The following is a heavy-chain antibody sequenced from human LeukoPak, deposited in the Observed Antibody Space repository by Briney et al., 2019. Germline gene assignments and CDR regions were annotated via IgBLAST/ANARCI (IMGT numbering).Heavy chain of an antibody. CDR1: GGSISSRSYY. Sequence: SETLSLTCTVSGGSISSRSYYWSWIRQAPGKGLEWIGYTYYSGSTSYNPSLKSRVTISVDTSKNHFSLKLNSVTAADTAVYYCARVHHFGSGLSSYCDTWGQGSLVTVSS. CDR3: ARVHHFGSGLSSYCDT. V-gene: IGHV4-61*01. D-gene: IGHD3-10*01. J-gene: IGHJ4*02. CDR2: TYYSGST.